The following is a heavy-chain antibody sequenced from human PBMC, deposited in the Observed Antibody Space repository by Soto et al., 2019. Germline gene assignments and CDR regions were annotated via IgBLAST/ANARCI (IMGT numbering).Heavy chain of an antibody. V-gene: IGHV1-69*13. CDR2: IIPIFGTA. D-gene: IGHD4-4*01. CDR1: GGTFSSYA. J-gene: IGHJ6*02. Sequence: SVKVSCKASGGTFSSYAISWVRQAPGQGLEWMGGIIPIFGTANYAQKFQGRVTITADESTSTAYMELSSLRSEDTAVCYCASHYRGDYYYYGMDVWGQGTTVTVSS. CDR3: ASHYRGDYYYYGMDV.